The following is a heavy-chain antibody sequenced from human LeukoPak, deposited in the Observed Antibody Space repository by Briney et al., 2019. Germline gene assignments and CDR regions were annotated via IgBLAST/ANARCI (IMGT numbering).Heavy chain of an antibody. CDR3: AKPGMTYYDSSGYYLGSVWYFDY. J-gene: IGHJ4*02. CDR2: ISSSSSYI. V-gene: IGHV3-21*01. D-gene: IGHD3-22*01. Sequence: GGSLRLSCAASGFTFSSYSMNWVRQAPGKGLEWVSSISSSSSYIYYADSVKGRFTISRDNAKNSLYLQMNSLRAEDTAVYYCAKPGMTYYDSSGYYLGSVWYFDYWGQGTLVTVSS. CDR1: GFTFSSYS.